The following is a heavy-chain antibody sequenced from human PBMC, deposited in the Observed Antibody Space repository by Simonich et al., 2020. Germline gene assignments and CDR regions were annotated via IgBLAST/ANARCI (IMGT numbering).Heavy chain of an antibody. V-gene: IGHV3-20*01. CDR3: ARGRNDFDY. D-gene: IGHD1-1*01. J-gene: IGHJ4*02. CDR2: FNWNGCST. Sequence: EVQLVESGGGVVRPGGSLRLSCAASGFTFDDYGMSWVRQAPGRGLGWCSGFNWNGCSTGYADSVKGRFTISRDNAKNALYLQMNSLRAEDTALYHCARGRNDFDYWGQGTLVTVSS. CDR1: GFTFDDYG.